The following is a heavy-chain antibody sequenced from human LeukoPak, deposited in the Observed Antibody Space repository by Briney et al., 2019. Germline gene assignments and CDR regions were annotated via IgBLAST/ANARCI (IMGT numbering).Heavy chain of an antibody. D-gene: IGHD2-21*01. Sequence: SENLSLTCTVSGGSISSYYWSWIRQPAGKGLEWIGRIYTSGSTNYNPSLKSRVTMSVDTSKNQFSLKLSSVTAADTAVYYCAREFRFYYYYYMDVWGKGTTVTVSS. J-gene: IGHJ6*03. CDR1: GGSISSYY. CDR3: AREFRFYYYYYMDV. V-gene: IGHV4-4*07. CDR2: IYTSGST.